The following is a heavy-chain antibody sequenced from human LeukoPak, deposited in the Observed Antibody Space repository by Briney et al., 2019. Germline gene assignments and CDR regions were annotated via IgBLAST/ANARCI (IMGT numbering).Heavy chain of an antibody. D-gene: IGHD2-21*02. Sequence: RASVKVSCKASGYTFTSYYMHWVRQAPGQGLEWMGITNPSGGSTSYAQKFQGRVTLTRDMSTSTVYMELSSLRSEDTAVYYCASAVSAYCGGDCYPPQGAFDIWGQGTMVTVSS. CDR1: GYTFTSYY. J-gene: IGHJ3*02. V-gene: IGHV1-46*01. CDR2: TNPSGGST. CDR3: ASAVSAYCGGDCYPPQGAFDI.